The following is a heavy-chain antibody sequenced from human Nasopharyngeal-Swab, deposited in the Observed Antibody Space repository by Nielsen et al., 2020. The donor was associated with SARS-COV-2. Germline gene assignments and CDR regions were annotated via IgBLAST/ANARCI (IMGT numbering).Heavy chain of an antibody. V-gene: IGHV4-59*08. CDR3: ARHANYDYVWGSYRPHDAFDI. CDR1: GGSMSNFH. D-gene: IGHD3-16*02. Sequence: SETLSLTCTVSGGSMSNFHWSWIRLSPGKGLEWIGYVYDSGSTKYNPSLNSRVTISVDTSKTQFSLKVRSVTAADTAVYFCARHANYDYVWGSYRPHDAFDIWGQGTMVTVSS. CDR2: VYDSGST. J-gene: IGHJ3*02.